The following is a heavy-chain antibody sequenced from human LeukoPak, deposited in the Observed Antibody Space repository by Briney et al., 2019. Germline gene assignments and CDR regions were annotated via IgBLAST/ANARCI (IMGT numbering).Heavy chain of an antibody. D-gene: IGHD3-22*01. V-gene: IGHV3-30*02. Sequence: GGSLRLSCAASGFTFSSYGMHWVRQAPGKGLEWVAFIRYDGSNKYYADSVKGRFTISRDNSKNTLYLQMSSLRAEDTAVYYCAKDKYYYDSSGYYLFDYWGQGTLVTVSS. CDR1: GFTFSSYG. J-gene: IGHJ4*02. CDR3: AKDKYYYDSSGYYLFDY. CDR2: IRYDGSNK.